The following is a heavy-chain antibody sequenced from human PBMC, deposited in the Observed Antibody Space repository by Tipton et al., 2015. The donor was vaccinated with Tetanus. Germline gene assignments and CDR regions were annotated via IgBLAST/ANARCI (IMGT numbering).Heavy chain of an antibody. CDR2: IYYSGST. Sequence: LRLSCSVSGDSIRSEDYYWGWIRQSPGKGLEWLGYIYYSGSTYNNPSLKSRVSIPLDASKNQFSLSLNSVTASDSATYYCARLTCSSPSCYYYYYYYVDVLGTGPAVAVSS. CDR1: GDSIRSEDYY. V-gene: IGHV4-30-4*01. CDR3: ARLTCSSPSCYYYYYYYVDV. D-gene: IGHD2-2*01. J-gene: IGHJ6*03.